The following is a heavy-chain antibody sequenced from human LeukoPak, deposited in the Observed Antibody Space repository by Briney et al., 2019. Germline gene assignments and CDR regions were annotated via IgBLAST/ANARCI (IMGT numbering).Heavy chain of an antibody. Sequence: SETLSLTCTVSGGSISSFYWSWIRQPPGKGLDWIGYIDYSGITNDNPSLKSRVTISVATPQTQFSLKLSSVTAADTAVYYCARHDYGSGSYYNTRFDYWGQGTLVTVS. D-gene: IGHD3-10*01. V-gene: IGHV4-59*08. J-gene: IGHJ4*02. CDR3: ARHDYGSGSYYNTRFDY. CDR2: IDYSGIT. CDR1: GGSISSFY.